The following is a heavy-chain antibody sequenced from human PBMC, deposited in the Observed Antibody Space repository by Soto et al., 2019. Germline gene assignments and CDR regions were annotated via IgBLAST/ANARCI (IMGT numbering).Heavy chain of an antibody. CDR2: IIPISGTT. CDR1: GGTYRNYA. CDR3: ARDEGDDSSGYYDVNY. J-gene: IGHJ4*02. V-gene: IGHV1-69*13. Sequence: SVKVSCTASGGTYRNYAVNWVRQTPGQGLEWMGGIIPISGTTNYAQKFQGRVTITADESTSTAYMELRRLRSEDTAVYFCARDEGDDSSGYYDVNYWGQGTLVTVSS. D-gene: IGHD3-22*01.